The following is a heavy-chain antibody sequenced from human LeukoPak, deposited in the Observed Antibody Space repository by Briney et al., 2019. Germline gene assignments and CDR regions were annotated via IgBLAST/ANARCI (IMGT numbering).Heavy chain of an antibody. J-gene: IGHJ4*02. V-gene: IGHV7-4-1*02. CDR3: ARALRWLQLDY. Sequence: ASVKVSCKASGYTFTTYAINWMRQAPGQGLEWMGWINTDTGNPTYAQGFTGRFVFSLDTSVSTAYLQISSLKAEDTAVYYCARALRWLQLDYWGQGTLVTVSS. D-gene: IGHD5-24*01. CDR2: INTDTGNP. CDR1: GYTFTTYA.